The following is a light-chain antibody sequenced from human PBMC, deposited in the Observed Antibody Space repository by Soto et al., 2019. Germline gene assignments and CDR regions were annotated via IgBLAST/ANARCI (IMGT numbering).Light chain of an antibody. Sequence: IVMTQSPATLSVSPGERATLSCRASQSVSSSLAWYQQKPGQAPRLLIFGASTRATGIPARFSGSGSGTEFTLTIRSLQSEDFAVYHCQQYNNWPLTFGGGTKVEIK. V-gene: IGKV3-15*01. CDR3: QQYNNWPLT. CDR2: GAS. CDR1: QSVSSS. J-gene: IGKJ4*01.